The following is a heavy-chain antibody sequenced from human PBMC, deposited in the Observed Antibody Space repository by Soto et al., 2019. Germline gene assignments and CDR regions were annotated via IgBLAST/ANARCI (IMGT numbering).Heavy chain of an antibody. V-gene: IGHV3-66*01. CDR2: IYSGGST. CDR3: ARVRGAYYDFWSGYYPASPPHRAAFDI. Sequence: GGSLRLSCAASGFTVSSNYMSWVRQAPGKGLEWVSVIYSGGSTYYADSVKGRFTISRDNSKNTLYLQMNSLRAEDTAVYYCARVRGAYYDFWSGYYPASPPHRAAFDIWGQGTMVTVSS. J-gene: IGHJ3*02. CDR1: GFTVSSNY. D-gene: IGHD3-3*01.